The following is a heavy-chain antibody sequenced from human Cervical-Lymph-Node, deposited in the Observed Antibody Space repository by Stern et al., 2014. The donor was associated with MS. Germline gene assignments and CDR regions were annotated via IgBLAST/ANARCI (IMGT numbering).Heavy chain of an antibody. CDR1: GFSFSHAY. Sequence: QVQLVESGAGLVKPGGSLPLSCAASGFSFSHAYMYWIRQAQGKGLAVIAYVNHSCAAVFYAVSVKGCLSLPRDDAKNSLYLQMNNLRVEDTAVYYCARGGPSWELDYWGQGTLVSVSS. CDR2: VNHSCAAV. D-gene: IGHD1-26*01. CDR3: ARGGPSWELDY. V-gene: IGHV3-11*01. J-gene: IGHJ4*02.